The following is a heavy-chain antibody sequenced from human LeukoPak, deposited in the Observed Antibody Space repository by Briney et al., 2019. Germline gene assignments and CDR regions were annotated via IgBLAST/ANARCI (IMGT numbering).Heavy chain of an antibody. V-gene: IGHV1-69*04. J-gene: IGHJ6*02. CDR3: ARFDSLSEEEYGMDV. D-gene: IGHD3-22*01. Sequence: RASVKVSCKASGGTFSSYGISWVRQAPGQGLEWMGKIIPIIGKTNYAQKFQGRVTITADKSTNTAYMELSSLRSEDTAVYYCARFDSLSEEEYGMDVWGQGTTLTVSS. CDR2: IIPIIGKT. CDR1: GGTFSSYG.